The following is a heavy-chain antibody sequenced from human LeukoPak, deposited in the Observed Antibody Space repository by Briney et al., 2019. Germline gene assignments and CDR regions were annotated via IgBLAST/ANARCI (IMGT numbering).Heavy chain of an antibody. Sequence: GGSLRLSCAASGFTFSNAWMSWVRQAPGKGLEWVSYISSSSSTIYYADSVKGRFTISRDNAKNSLYLQMNSLRAEDTAVYYCARERATDYWGQGTLVTVSS. CDR3: ARERATDY. V-gene: IGHV3-48*01. CDR2: ISSSSSTI. CDR1: GFTFSNAW. D-gene: IGHD1-26*01. J-gene: IGHJ4*02.